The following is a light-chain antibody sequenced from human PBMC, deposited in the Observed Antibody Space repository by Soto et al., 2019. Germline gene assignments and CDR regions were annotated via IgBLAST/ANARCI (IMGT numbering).Light chain of an antibody. CDR1: QSISDT. V-gene: IGKV3-15*01. J-gene: IGKJ2*01. CDR2: GAS. CDR3: QQYNNWPFMYT. Sequence: EIVMTQSPATLSVSPGGRATLSCRASQSISDTLAWYQQKPGQAPRLLIHGASTRAPGFPARFSGSGSGTEFTLTISSLQSEDFAVYYCQQYNNWPFMYTFGQGTKVDIK.